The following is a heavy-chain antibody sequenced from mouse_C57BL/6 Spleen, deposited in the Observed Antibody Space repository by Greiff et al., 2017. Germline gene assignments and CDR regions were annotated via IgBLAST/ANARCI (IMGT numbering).Heavy chain of an antibody. Sequence: EVMLVESGGGLVKPGGSLKLSCAASGFTFSSYAMSWVRQTPEKRLEWVATISDGGSYTYYPENVKGRFTISRDNAKNTLYLQMSHLKSEDTAMYYCARERGNWDYFDYWGQGTTLTVSS. CDR2: ISDGGSYT. V-gene: IGHV5-4*03. D-gene: IGHD4-1*01. CDR1: GFTFSSYA. CDR3: ARERGNWDYFDY. J-gene: IGHJ2*01.